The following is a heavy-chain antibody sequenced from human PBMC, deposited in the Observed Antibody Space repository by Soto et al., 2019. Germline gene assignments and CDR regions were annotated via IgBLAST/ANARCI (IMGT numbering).Heavy chain of an antibody. CDR1: EFTFSSYW. Sequence: PGGSLRLSCAASEFTFSSYWMHWVRQAPGKGLVWVSRINSDGSNTNYADSVKGRFTISRDNAKNTLYLQMNSLRAEDTAVYYCRACSGGSCRDAFDIWGRGTMVTVSS. CDR3: RACSGGSCRDAFDI. CDR2: INSDGSNT. V-gene: IGHV3-74*01. J-gene: IGHJ3*02. D-gene: IGHD2-15*01.